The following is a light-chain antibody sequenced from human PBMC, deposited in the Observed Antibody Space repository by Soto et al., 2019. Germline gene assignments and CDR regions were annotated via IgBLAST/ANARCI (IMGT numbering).Light chain of an antibody. Sequence: QPVLTQSSSASASLGSSVKLTCTLSSGHSTYIIAWHQQQPGKAPRYLMKLEGSGSYNKGSGIPDRFPGSSSGADRYLTISNLQFEDEADYYCETWDTNVVVFGGGTKLTVL. CDR2: LEGSGSY. CDR1: SGHSTYI. CDR3: ETWDTNVVV. J-gene: IGLJ2*01. V-gene: IGLV4-60*02.